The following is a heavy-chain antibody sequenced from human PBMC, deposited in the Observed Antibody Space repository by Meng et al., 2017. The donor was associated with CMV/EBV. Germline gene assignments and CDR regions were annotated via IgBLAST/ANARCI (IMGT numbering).Heavy chain of an antibody. D-gene: IGHD4-17*01. CDR1: SCSGYY. V-gene: IGHV4-34*01. J-gene: IGHJ5*02. Sequence: SCSGYYWSWIHQPPGKGLEWIGEINHSGSTNYNPSLKSRVTISVDTSKNQFSLKLSSVTAADTAVYYCARKRQGFRGDYVWNWFDPWGQGTLVTVSS. CDR2: INHSGST. CDR3: ARKRQGFRGDYVWNWFDP.